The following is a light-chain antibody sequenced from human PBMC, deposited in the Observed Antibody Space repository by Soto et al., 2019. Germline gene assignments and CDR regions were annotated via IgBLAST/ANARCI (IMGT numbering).Light chain of an antibody. CDR3: QQSFSTPT. CDR1: QTISSW. V-gene: IGKV1-39*01. CDR2: AAS. Sequence: DIQMTQSPSTLSGSVGDRVTITCRASQTISSWLAWYQQKPGKAPRVLIYAASNLQSGVPSRFSGSGSGTDFTLTISSLQPEDFATYYCQQSFSTPTFGQGTRLEIK. J-gene: IGKJ5*01.